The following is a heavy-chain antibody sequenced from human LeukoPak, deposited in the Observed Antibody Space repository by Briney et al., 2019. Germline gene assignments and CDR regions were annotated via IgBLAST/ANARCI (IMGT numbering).Heavy chain of an antibody. J-gene: IGHJ4*02. CDR3: ARDQAGSGGAYYFDY. CDR1: GITFSSYS. Sequence: GGSLRLSCAASGITFSSYSMNWVRQAPGKGLEWVSSISSSSSYIYYADSVKGRFTISRDNAKNSLYLQMNSLRAEDTAVYYCARDQAGSGGAYYFDYWGQGTLVTVSS. D-gene: IGHD3-10*01. CDR2: ISSSSSYI. V-gene: IGHV3-21*01.